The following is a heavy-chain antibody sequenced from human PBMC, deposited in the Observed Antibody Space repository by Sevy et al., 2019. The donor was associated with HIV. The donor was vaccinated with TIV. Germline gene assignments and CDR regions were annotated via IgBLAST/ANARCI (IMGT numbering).Heavy chain of an antibody. D-gene: IGHD3-10*01. V-gene: IGHV3-30-3*01. CDR3: ARGPDYYGSGSYYQEGLGGFDY. CDR1: GFTFSSYA. J-gene: IGHJ4*02. Sequence: GGSLRLSCAASGFTFSSYAMHWVRQAPGKGLEWVAVISYDGSNKYYADSVKGRFTISRDNSKNTLYLQMNSLRAEDTAVNYCARGPDYYGSGSYYQEGLGGFDYWGQGTLVTVSS. CDR2: ISYDGSNK.